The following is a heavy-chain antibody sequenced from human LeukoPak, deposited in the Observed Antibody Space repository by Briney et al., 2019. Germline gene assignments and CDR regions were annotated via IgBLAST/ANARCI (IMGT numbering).Heavy chain of an antibody. V-gene: IGHV4-39*01. CDR1: GGSISSSGFY. CDR2: TYYSGTT. J-gene: IGHJ4*02. Sequence: SETLSLTCTVSGGSISSSGFYWGWIRQPPGKWLEWIGTTYYSGTTYYNPSLKSRVTISVDTSKNQFSLKLSSVTAADTAVYYCARLGYSSSFDYWGQGTLVTVSS. CDR3: ARLGYSSSFDY. D-gene: IGHD6-6*01.